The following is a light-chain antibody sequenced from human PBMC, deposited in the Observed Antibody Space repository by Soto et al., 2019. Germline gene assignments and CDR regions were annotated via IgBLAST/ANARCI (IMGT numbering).Light chain of an antibody. CDR3: QQYNSYSRT. J-gene: IGKJ1*01. Sequence: DIPMTQSPSTLSASVGARVTITCRASQSISSWLAWYQQKPGKAPKLLIYKASSFESGVPSRFSGSGSGTEFTLHISSLQPDELATYYCQQYNSYSRTFGQGTKVEIK. CDR1: QSISSW. CDR2: KAS. V-gene: IGKV1-5*03.